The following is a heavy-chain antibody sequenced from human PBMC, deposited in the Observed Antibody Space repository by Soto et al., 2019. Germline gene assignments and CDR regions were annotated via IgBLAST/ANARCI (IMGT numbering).Heavy chain of an antibody. D-gene: IGHD2-21*01. Sequence: PGQSLKISCQASGYSFTTYWIAWVRPTPGRGLEWMGIIYPGESEIKYSPSFDGQVTFSVDKSTSTAYLLGIGVTTSDTGKYFCARSRAGNSLAPFDFWGQGSIVTV. CDR1: GYSFTTYW. J-gene: IGHJ4*02. CDR3: ARSRAGNSLAPFDF. V-gene: IGHV5-51*01. CDR2: IYPGESEI.